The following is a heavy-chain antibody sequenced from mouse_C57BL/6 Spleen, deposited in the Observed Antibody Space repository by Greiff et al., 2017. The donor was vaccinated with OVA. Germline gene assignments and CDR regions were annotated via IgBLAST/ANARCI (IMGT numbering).Heavy chain of an antibody. V-gene: IGHV3-6*01. CDR1: GYSITSGYY. D-gene: IGHD1-2*01. Sequence: DVKLQESGPGLVKPSQSLSLTCSVTGYSITSGYYWNWIRQFPGNKLAWMGYISYDGSNNYNPSLKNRISITRDTSKNQFFLKLNSVTTEDTATYYCAREGTANFYYYAMDYWGQGTSVTVSS. CDR2: ISYDGSN. J-gene: IGHJ4*01. CDR3: AREGTANFYYYAMDY.